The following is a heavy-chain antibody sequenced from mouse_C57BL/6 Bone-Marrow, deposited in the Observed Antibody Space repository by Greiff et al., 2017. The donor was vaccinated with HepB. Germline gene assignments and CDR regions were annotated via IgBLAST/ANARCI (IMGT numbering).Heavy chain of an antibody. CDR1: GYTFTSYW. D-gene: IGHD2-3*01. CDR3: ARASYDGYYGGFAY. J-gene: IGHJ3*01. V-gene: IGHV1-69*01. CDR2: IDPSDSYT. Sequence: QVQLQQPGAELVMPGASVKLSCKASGYTFTSYWMHWVKQRPGQGLEWIGEIDPSDSYTNYNQKFKGKSTLTVDKSSSTAYMQLSSLTSEDSAVYYCARASYDGYYGGFAYWGQGTLVTVSA.